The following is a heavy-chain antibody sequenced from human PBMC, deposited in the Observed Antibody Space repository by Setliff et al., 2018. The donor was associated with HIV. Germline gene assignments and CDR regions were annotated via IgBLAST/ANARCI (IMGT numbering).Heavy chain of an antibody. Sequence: SETLSLTCAVYGGSFSGYYWSWIRQPPGKGLEWIGGINDGGVTSYNASLKSRAFISLDTSKNQFSLNLHSVTAADTAVYYCARAQYPGGSGSYYLLDSWGQGTLLTVSS. CDR3: ARAQYPGGSGSYYLLDS. J-gene: IGHJ4*02. CDR1: GGSFSGYY. V-gene: IGHV4-34*01. CDR2: INDGGVT. D-gene: IGHD3-10*01.